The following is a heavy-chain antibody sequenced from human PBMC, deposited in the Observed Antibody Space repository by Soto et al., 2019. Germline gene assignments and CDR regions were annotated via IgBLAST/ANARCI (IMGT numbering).Heavy chain of an antibody. CDR3: ASSRGSSGYYYGY. J-gene: IGHJ4*02. CDR1: GFTFSSYG. Sequence: QVQLVESGGGVVQPGRSLRLSCAASGFTFSSYGMHWVRQAPGKGLEWVAVIWYDGSNKYYADSVKGRFTISRDNSKNTLYLQMNSLRAEDTAVYYCASSRGSSGYYYGYWGQGTLVTVSS. CDR2: IWYDGSNK. D-gene: IGHD3-22*01. V-gene: IGHV3-33*01.